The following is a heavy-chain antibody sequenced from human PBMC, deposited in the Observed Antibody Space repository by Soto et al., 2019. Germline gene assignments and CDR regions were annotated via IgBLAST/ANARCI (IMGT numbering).Heavy chain of an antibody. V-gene: IGHV3-33*06. CDR1: GFSFRNYG. CDR3: VKDWGREYLDY. Sequence: QVQLVESGGGVVQPGRSLRLSCAASGFSFRNYGMHWVRQAPGKGLEWVAVIWYDGSDTYYADSVKGRFTISRDNSKNTLSLQMSSLRAEDTAMYYCVKDWGREYLDYWGQGTLVTVSS. J-gene: IGHJ4*02. D-gene: IGHD7-27*01. CDR2: IWYDGSDT.